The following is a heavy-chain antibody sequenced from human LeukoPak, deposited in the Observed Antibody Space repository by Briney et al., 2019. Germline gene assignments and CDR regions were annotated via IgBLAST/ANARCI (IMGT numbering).Heavy chain of an antibody. Sequence: SGTLSLTCAVSGGSITSSNWWSWVRQPPGKGLEWIGEIYHSGSTNYNPSLKSRVTISVDKSKNQFSLKLSSVTAAETAMYYCARAPSQQRLALVYWGQGTLVTVSA. CDR3: ARAPSQQRLALVY. D-gene: IGHD6-25*01. J-gene: IGHJ4*02. CDR1: GGSITSSNW. CDR2: IYHSGST. V-gene: IGHV4-4*02.